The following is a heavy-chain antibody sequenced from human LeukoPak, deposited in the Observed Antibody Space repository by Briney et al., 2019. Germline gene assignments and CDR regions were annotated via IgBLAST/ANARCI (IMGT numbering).Heavy chain of an antibody. D-gene: IGHD1-26*01. J-gene: IGHJ4*02. Sequence: TGGSLRLSCAASGFTFSGYWMHWVRQAPGKGLAWVSVIRSDGSITTYAASVKGRFTISRDTAKNTLYLQMNSLRAEDTAVYYCARDGRSGNFDKWGQGSLVSVS. V-gene: IGHV3-74*01. CDR2: IRSDGSIT. CDR1: GFTFSGYW. CDR3: ARDGRSGNFDK.